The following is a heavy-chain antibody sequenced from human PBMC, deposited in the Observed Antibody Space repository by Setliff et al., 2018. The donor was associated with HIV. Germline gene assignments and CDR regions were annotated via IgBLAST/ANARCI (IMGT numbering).Heavy chain of an antibody. Sequence: SETLSLTCAVYGGSFNDYSWTWIRQAPGKGLEWIGETSDSGETTYSTSLKSRVTISVATSKRQFSLKLTCVTAADTAVYFCARSGYCIGGVCYRGPLDYWGQGVLVTVSS. J-gene: IGHJ4*02. CDR2: TSDSGET. CDR3: ARSGYCIGGVCYRGPLDY. CDR1: GGSFNDYS. V-gene: IGHV4-34*01. D-gene: IGHD2-8*02.